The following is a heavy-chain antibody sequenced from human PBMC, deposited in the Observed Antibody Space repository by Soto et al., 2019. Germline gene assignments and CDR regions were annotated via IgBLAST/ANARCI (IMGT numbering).Heavy chain of an antibody. Sequence: EVQLLESGGGLVQPGGSLRLSCAASGFTFSSYAMSWVRQAPGKGLEWVSAISGSGGSTYYADSVKGGFTISRDNSENTLNMQMNSLRAEDTAVYYCAKDSVRFLECLSSAAYYYYGMDVWGQGTTVTVSS. CDR3: AKDSVRFLECLSSAAYYYYGMDV. V-gene: IGHV3-23*01. D-gene: IGHD3-3*01. CDR2: ISGSGGST. CDR1: GFTFSSYA. J-gene: IGHJ6*02.